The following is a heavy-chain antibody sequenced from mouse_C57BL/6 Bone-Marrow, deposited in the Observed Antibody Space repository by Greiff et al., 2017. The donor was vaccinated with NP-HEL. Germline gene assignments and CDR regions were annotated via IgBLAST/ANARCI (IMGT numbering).Heavy chain of an antibody. Sequence: VQLQQSGAELVKPGASVKLSCKASGYTFTSYWMHWVKQRPGQGLEWIGYINPSSGYTNYNQKFKDKATLTVDKSSSTAYMQLSSLTYEDSAVYYCAREILCGRSFDYWGKGTTVTVSS. J-gene: IGHJ2*01. D-gene: IGHD1-1*02. CDR1: GYTFTSYW. CDR2: INPSSGYT. CDR3: AREILCGRSFDY. V-gene: IGHV1-7*01.